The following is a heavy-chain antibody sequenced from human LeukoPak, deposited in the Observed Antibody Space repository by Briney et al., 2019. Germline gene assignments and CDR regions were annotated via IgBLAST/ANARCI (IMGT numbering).Heavy chain of an antibody. Sequence: SETLSLTCTVSGGSINSYYWSWIRQPPGKGLEWIGYIYCSGSTNYNPSLKSRVTISRDTSKNQFSLKLRSVTAADTAVCYCTSGGMVSGDYWGHGTLVTVSS. CDR1: GGSINSYY. CDR3: TSGGMVSGDY. J-gene: IGHJ4*01. D-gene: IGHD2-8*01. V-gene: IGHV4-59*01. CDR2: IYCSGST.